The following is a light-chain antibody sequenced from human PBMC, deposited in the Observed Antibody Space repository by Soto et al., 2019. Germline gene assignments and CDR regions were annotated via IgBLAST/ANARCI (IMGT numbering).Light chain of an antibody. Sequence: QSVLTQPASVSGSPGQSITISCTGSSSDVGGYNHVSWYQQHPGKAPKLMIYEVSNRPSGVSNRFSGSKSGNTASLTISGLQAEDEADYYCSSYAGSSNVFGTGTKLTVL. V-gene: IGLV2-14*01. J-gene: IGLJ1*01. CDR3: SSYAGSSNV. CDR2: EVS. CDR1: SSDVGGYNH.